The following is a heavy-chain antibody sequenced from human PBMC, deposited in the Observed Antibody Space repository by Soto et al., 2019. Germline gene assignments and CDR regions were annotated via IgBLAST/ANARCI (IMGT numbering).Heavy chain of an antibody. CDR3: VRTSLVVAAATPEGH. D-gene: IGHD2-15*01. V-gene: IGHV3-74*01. CDR2: INSDGSST. Sequence: EVQLVESGGGLVQPGESLRLSCAASGFTFSSYWMHWVRQAPGKGLVWVSRINSDGSSTSYAGSVKGRFTISRDNAKNTLDLQMHRPRAQDTAGDLLVRTSLVVAAATPEGHGGQGTLVTVSS. J-gene: IGHJ4*02. CDR1: GFTFSSYW.